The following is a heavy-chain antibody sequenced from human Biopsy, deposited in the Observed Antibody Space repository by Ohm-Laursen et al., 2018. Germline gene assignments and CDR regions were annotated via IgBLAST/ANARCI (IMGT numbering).Heavy chain of an antibody. CDR2: NIPILGTG. V-gene: IGHV1-69*06. CDR1: GGTFSNYG. J-gene: IGHJ1*01. Sequence: SVKVSCKAPGGTFSNYGVNWVRQAPGQGLEWLGGNIPILGTGNYAQKFHDRVTVAADTSTSTATMELRSLRSDYPAVYYCATKLTGYFHHWGQGTLVIVSS. D-gene: IGHD3-9*01. CDR3: ATKLTGYFHH.